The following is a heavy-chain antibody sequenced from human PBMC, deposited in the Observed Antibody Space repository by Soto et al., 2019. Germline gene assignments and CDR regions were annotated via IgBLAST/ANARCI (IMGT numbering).Heavy chain of an antibody. CDR2: ISAYNGNT. CDR3: SRCLAVAGRWFDP. Sequence: GAAVKVSCKASGYSFTSSGISWVIQAPGQGIEWMGWISAYNGNTNYAQKLQGRVTMTTDTSTSTAYMELRSLRSDDTAVYYCSRCLAVAGRWFDPWGQGTLGTRSS. CDR1: GYSFTSSG. J-gene: IGHJ5*02. V-gene: IGHV1-18*01. D-gene: IGHD6-19*01.